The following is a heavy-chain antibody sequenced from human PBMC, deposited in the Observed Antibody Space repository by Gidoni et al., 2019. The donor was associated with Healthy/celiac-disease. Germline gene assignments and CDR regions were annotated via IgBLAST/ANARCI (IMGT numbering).Heavy chain of an antibody. J-gene: IGHJ4*02. CDR2: IYTSGST. V-gene: IGHV4-4*07. Sequence: QVQLQESGPGLVKPSETLSLTCTVSGGSISSYYWSWIRQPAGKGLEWIGRIYTSGSTNYNPSLKSRVTMSVDTSKNQFSLKLSSVTAADTAVYYCARDARYYYDSSGYYGYFDYWGQGTLVTVSS. CDR3: ARDARYYYDSSGYYGYFDY. D-gene: IGHD3-22*01. CDR1: GGSISSYY.